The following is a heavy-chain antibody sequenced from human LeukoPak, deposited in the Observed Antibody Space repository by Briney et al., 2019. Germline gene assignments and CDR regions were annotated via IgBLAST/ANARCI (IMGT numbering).Heavy chain of an antibody. Sequence: PPGTLSLTCAVSGGSLSSSSYYWGCIRHPPGEGWEWLRYSYYSGRTYFNPALRGRATLSVETSKNQFSLKLSSGTAADTAVYYCARVQAGIAVAGRDAFDFWGQGTMVTVSS. CDR3: ARVQAGIAVAGRDAFDF. J-gene: IGHJ3*01. V-gene: IGHV4-39*07. D-gene: IGHD6-19*01. CDR1: GGSLSSSSYY. CDR2: SYYSGRT.